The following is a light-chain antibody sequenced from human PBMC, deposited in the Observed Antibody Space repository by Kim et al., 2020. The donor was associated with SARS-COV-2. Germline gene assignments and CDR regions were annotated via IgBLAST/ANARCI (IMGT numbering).Light chain of an antibody. CDR1: DSDVGDYNH. V-gene: IGLV2-14*03. J-gene: IGLJ1*01. CDR2: NVN. CDR3: SSFTSSNTLPFV. Sequence: QSALTQPASVSGSPGQSITISCTGSDSDVGDYNHVSWYQQHAGKAPTLMIYNVNNRPSGVSNRFSGSKSGNTASLTISGLQSEDGADYYCSSFTSSNTLPFVFGTGTQLTVL.